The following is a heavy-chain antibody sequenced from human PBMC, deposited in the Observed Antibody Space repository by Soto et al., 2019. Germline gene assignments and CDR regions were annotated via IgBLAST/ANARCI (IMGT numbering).Heavy chain of an antibody. D-gene: IGHD3-9*01. CDR3: ATVGYYDILTGYYNDYYYGMDV. V-gene: IGHV1-24*01. J-gene: IGHJ6*02. Sequence: ASVKVSCKASGYTLTELSMRWVRQAPGKGLEWMGGFDPEDGETIYAQKFQGRVTMTEDTSTDTAYMELSSLRSEDTAVYYCATVGYYDILTGYYNDYYYGMDVWGQGTTVTVSS. CDR2: FDPEDGET. CDR1: GYTLTELS.